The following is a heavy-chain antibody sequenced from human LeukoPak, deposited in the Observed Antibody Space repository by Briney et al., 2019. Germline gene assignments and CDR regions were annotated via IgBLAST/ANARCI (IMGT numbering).Heavy chain of an antibody. D-gene: IGHD3-22*01. V-gene: IGHV3-9*03. CDR3: AKVASPDYYDSSGYGYFDY. Sequence: RSGGSLRLSCAASGFTFDDYAMHWVRQAPGKGLEWVSGISWNSGSIGYADSVKGRFTISRDNAKNSLYLQMNSLRAEDMALYYCAKVASPDYYDSSGYGYFDYWGQGTLVTVSS. CDR2: ISWNSGSI. CDR1: GFTFDDYA. J-gene: IGHJ4*02.